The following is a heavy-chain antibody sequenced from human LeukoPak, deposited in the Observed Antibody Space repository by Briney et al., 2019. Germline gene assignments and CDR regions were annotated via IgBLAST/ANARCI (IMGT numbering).Heavy chain of an antibody. CDR3: AKGAKLGITGTTAYFDY. V-gene: IGHV3-23*01. CDR1: GLTFSSYA. J-gene: IGHJ4*02. Sequence: GGSLRLSCAASGLTFSSYAMSWVRQAPGKGLEWVSAISGSGGSTYYADSVKGRFTISRDNSKNTLYLQMNSLRAEDTAVYYCAKGAKLGITGTTAYFDYWGQGTLVTVSS. CDR2: ISGSGGST. D-gene: IGHD1-7*01.